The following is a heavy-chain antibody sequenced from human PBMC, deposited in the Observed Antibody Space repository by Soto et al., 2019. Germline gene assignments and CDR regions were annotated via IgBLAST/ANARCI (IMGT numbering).Heavy chain of an antibody. CDR1: GGTFSSYA. CDR3: ARVPQLGYCSSTSCYGTEYMDV. J-gene: IGHJ6*03. V-gene: IGHV1-69*05. D-gene: IGHD2-2*01. CDR2: IIPINGKT. Sequence: SVKVPCKASGGTFSSYAISWVRQAPGQGLEWMGGIIPINGKTNYAQKFQGRVTMTTDTSTSTAYMDLRSLRSDDTAVYYCARVPQLGYCSSTSCYGTEYMDVWGKGTTVTVSS.